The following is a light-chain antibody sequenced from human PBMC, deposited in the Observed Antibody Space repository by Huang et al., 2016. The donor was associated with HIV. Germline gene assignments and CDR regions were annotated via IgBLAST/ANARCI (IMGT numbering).Light chain of an antibody. J-gene: IGKJ2*01. CDR1: QSVSSN. CDR3: QQYNNWPQT. Sequence: EIVMTQSPATLSVSPGERVTLSCRASQSVSSNVAWYQQQPGQAPRLLIYGASARATGIPARFSGSGSGTEFTLTVSSLQSEDFAVYYCQQYNNWPQTFGQGTKLEIK. CDR2: GAS. V-gene: IGKV3-15*01.